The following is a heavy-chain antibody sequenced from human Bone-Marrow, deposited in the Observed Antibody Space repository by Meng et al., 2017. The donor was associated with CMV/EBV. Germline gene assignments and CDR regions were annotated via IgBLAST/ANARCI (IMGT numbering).Heavy chain of an antibody. D-gene: IGHD3-22*01. CDR1: GYTFTSYD. CDR3: ARGIVKSSYYGSSGYYHLHY. Sequence: ASVKVSCKASGYTFTSYDINGVRQAAGQGLEWMGWMNPYSSNTGYAQKFHGRVTMTSNSSIRTAFMELSSLRSEDTAVYFCARGIVKSSYYGSSGYYHLHYWGQGTLVTVSS. CDR2: MNPYSSNT. J-gene: IGHJ4*02. V-gene: IGHV1-8*01.